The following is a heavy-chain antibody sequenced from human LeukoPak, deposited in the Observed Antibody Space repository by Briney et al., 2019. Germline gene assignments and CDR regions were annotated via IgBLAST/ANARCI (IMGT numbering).Heavy chain of an antibody. CDR2: IKPDGSEK. CDR1: GFTFSHYW. V-gene: IGHV3-7*01. Sequence: PGGSLRLSCAASGFTFSHYWMSWVRQAPGKGLEWVANIKPDGSEKYYVDSVKGRFTISRDNAKNSLYLQMDSLRAEGTAVYYSAREDMWAGDIWGQWTIVTVSS. CDR3: AREDMWAGDI. J-gene: IGHJ3*02. D-gene: IGHD2-15*01.